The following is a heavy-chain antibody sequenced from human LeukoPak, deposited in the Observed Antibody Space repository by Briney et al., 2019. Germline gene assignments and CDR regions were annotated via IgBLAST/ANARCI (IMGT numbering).Heavy chain of an antibody. V-gene: IGHV4-34*01. CDR3: ARDIGYTYYYDSSRPKKANSAFDI. D-gene: IGHD3-22*01. CDR2: VNHSGST. Sequence: SETLSLTCAVYGGSFSGYYWSWIRQPPGKGLEWIGEVNHSGSTNYNPSLKSRVTISVDTSKNQFSLKLSSVTAADTAVYYCARDIGYTYYYDSSRPKKANSAFDIWGQGTMVTVSS. J-gene: IGHJ3*02. CDR1: GGSFSGYY.